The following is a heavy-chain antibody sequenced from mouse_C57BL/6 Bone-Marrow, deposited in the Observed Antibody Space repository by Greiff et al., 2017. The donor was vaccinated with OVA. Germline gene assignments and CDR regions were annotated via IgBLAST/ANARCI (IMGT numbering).Heavy chain of an antibody. J-gene: IGHJ3*01. CDR3: TRDRYFAWFAY. CDR2: ISSGGDYI. CDR1: GFTFSSYA. Sequence: EVQVVESGEGLVKPGGSLKLSCAASGFTFSSYAMSWVRQTPEKRLEWVAYISSGGDYIYYADTVKGRFTISRDNARNTLYLQMSSLKSEDTAMYYCTRDRYFAWFAYWGQGTLVTVSA. V-gene: IGHV5-9-1*02.